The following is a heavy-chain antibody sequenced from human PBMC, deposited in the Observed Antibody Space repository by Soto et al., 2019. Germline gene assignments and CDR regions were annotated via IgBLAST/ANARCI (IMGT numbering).Heavy chain of an antibody. Sequence: PLSLTCAVSGVSIRSGGYCWSWIRQPPGKGLEWIGYIYHSGSTYYNPSLKSRVTISVDRSKNQFSLKLSSVTAADTAVYYCASKPNKWNIWMVYWGPGILVTVS. V-gene: IGHV4-30-2*01. CDR2: IYHSGST. D-gene: IGHD1-1*01. CDR3: ASKPNKWNIWMVY. J-gene: IGHJ4*02. CDR1: GVSIRSGGYC.